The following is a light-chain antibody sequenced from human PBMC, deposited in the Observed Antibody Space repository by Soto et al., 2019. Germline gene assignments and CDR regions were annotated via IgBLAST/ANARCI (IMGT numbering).Light chain of an antibody. V-gene: IGKV3-11*01. CDR2: DAS. CDR1: RSVSSY. J-gene: IGKJ1*01. Sequence: IVLRQSPATLSLSPGETATLSCRASRSVSSYLAWYQQKPGQAPRLLIYDASNRATGIPARFSGSGSGTDFTLTISSLEPEDFAVYYCQQRSNWPPWTFGQGTEVDIK. CDR3: QQRSNWPPWT.